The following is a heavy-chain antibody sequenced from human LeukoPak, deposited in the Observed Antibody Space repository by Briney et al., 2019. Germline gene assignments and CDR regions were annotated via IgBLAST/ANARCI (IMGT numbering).Heavy chain of an antibody. Sequence: GASVKVSCKASGYTFTSYYMHWVRQAPGQGLEWMGWINPNSGDTKYAQKFQGRVTMTRDTSISTAYMEVRSDDTAVYYCARKNYYDTSGRFDCWGQGTLVTVSS. V-gene: IGHV1-2*02. CDR1: GYTFTSYY. J-gene: IGHJ4*02. D-gene: IGHD3-22*01. CDR3: ARKNYYDTSGRFDC. CDR2: INPNSGDT.